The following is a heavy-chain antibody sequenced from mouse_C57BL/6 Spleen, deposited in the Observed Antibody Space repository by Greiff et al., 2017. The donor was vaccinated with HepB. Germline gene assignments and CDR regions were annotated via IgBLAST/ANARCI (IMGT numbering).Heavy chain of an antibody. V-gene: IGHV5-6*01. CDR1: GFTFSSYG. J-gene: IGHJ1*03. Sequence: EVKVVESGGDLVKPGGSLKLSCAASGFTFSSYGMSWVRQTPDKRLEWVATISSGGSYTYYPDSVKGRFTISRDNAKNTLYLQMSSLKSEDTAMYYCARHITPYWYFDVWGTGTTVTVSS. CDR3: ARHITPYWYFDV. CDR2: ISSGGSYT.